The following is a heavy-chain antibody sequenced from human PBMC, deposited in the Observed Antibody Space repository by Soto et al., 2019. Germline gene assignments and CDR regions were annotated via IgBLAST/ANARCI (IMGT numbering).Heavy chain of an antibody. CDR3: ARDRGSGSYSHYYYGMDV. Sequence: PSETLSLTCNVSGGSISSGGNYWSCIRQLQGKGLVCIGFIYYSGSTHYTPSLKSRATISVDTSKNQFSLKLSSVTAADTAVYYCARDRGSGSYSHYYYGMDVWGQGTTVT. V-gene: IGHV4-31*02. CDR2: IYYSGST. D-gene: IGHD3-10*01. CDR1: GGSISSGGNY. J-gene: IGHJ6*02.